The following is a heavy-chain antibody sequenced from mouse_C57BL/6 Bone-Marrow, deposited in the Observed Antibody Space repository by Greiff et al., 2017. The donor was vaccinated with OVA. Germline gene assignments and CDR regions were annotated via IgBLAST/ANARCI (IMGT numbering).Heavy chain of an antibody. CDR2: INSNNGGT. V-gene: IGHV1-26*01. CDR1: GYTFTDYY. CDR3: ARDPLDDGYCSDWCFDV. Sequence: EVQLQQSGPELVKPGASVKISCKASGYTFTDYYMNWVKQSHGKSLEWIGDINSNNGGTSYHQKFNGKATLTVDKSSGTAYMERRSLTSEDSAVYYWARDPLDDGYCSDWCFDVWGTGTAVTVSS. J-gene: IGHJ1*03. D-gene: IGHD2-3*01.